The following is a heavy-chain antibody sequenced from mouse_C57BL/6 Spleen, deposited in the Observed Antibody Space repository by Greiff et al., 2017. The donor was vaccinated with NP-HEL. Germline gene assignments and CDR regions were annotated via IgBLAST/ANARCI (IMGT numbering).Heavy chain of an antibody. CDR2: INPGSGGT. CDR3: ARGSSGHYFDY. J-gene: IGHJ2*01. V-gene: IGHV1-54*01. Sequence: LQESGAELVRPGTSVKVSCKASGYAFTNYLIEWVKQRPGQGLEWIGVINPGSGGTNYNEKFKGKATLTADKSSSTAYMQLSSLTSEDSAVYFCARGSSGHYFDYWGQGTTLTVSS. D-gene: IGHD3-2*02. CDR1: GYAFTNYL.